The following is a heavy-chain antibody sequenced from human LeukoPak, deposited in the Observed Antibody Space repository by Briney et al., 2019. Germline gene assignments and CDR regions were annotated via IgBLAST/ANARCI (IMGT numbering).Heavy chain of an antibody. CDR3: ATWADYGDAEGVAFDI. CDR2: IYYSGST. D-gene: IGHD4-17*01. V-gene: IGHV4-31*03. Sequence: PSETLSLTCTVSGGSISSGGYYWSWIRQHPGKGLEWIGYIYYSGSTYYNPSLKSRVTISVDTSKNQFSLKLSSVTAADTAVYYCATWADYGDAEGVAFDIWGQGTMVTVSS. CDR1: GGSISSGGYY. J-gene: IGHJ3*02.